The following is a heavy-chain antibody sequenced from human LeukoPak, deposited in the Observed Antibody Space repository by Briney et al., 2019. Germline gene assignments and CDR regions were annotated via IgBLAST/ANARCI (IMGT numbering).Heavy chain of an antibody. CDR2: INPNSGGT. CDR1: GYTFTGYY. J-gene: IGHJ4*02. V-gene: IGHV1-2*02. Sequence: ASVKVSCKASGYTFTGYYMHWVRQAPGQGLEWMGWINPNSGGTNYAQKFQGRVTMTRDTSISTAYMELSRLRSDDTAVYYCARVPTSSSWYTVGDYWGQGTLVTVSP. D-gene: IGHD6-13*01. CDR3: ARVPTSSSWYTVGDY.